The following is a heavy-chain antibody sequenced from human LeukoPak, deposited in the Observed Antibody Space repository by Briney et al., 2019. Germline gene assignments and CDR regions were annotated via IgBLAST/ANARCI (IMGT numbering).Heavy chain of an antibody. D-gene: IGHD5-24*01. V-gene: IGHV1-69*01. Sequence: SSVKVACKASGGTFSSYAISWVRQAPGQGLEWMGGIIPIFGTANYAQKFQGRVTITADESTSTACMELSSLRSEDTAVYYCARGANPRDGYSSWFDPWGQGTLVTVSS. J-gene: IGHJ5*02. CDR2: IIPIFGTA. CDR3: ARGANPRDGYSSWFDP. CDR1: GGTFSSYA.